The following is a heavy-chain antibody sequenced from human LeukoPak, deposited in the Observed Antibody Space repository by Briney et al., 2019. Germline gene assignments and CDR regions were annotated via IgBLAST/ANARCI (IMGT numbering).Heavy chain of an antibody. J-gene: IGHJ4*02. CDR3: ARDLYYYDSSGYYYGGGRLDY. CDR2: INPSGGST. CDR1: GYTFTSYY. Sequence: ASVKVSCKASGYTFTSYYMHWVRQAPGQGLEWMGIINPSGGSTGYAQKFQGRVTMTRDTSTSTVYMELSSLRSEDTAVYYCARDLYYYDSSGYYYGGGRLDYWGQGTLVTVSS. V-gene: IGHV1-46*01. D-gene: IGHD3-22*01.